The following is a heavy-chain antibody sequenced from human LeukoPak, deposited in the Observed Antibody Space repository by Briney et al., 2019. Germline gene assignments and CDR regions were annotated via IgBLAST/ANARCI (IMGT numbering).Heavy chain of an antibody. CDR3: AREGMVRAGHCDY. J-gene: IGHJ4*02. V-gene: IGHV3-33*07. CDR1: GFTFSRYG. CDR2: IWYDGSNK. D-gene: IGHD3-10*01. Sequence: PGDSLRLSCAASGFTFSRYGMYWVRQAPGKGLEWVSFIWYDGSNKYYADSVKGRFTISRDNSKNTLYLQMNSLRAEDTAVYYCAREGMVRAGHCDYWGQGTLVTVYS.